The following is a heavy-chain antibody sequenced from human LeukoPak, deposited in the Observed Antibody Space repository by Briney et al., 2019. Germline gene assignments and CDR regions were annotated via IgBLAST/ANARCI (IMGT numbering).Heavy chain of an antibody. CDR2: IAESGDST. CDR1: GFTFGTYA. D-gene: IGHD2-15*01. CDR3: AEDHLYCRGGSCYSDY. J-gene: IGHJ4*02. V-gene: IGHV3-23*01. Sequence: GGSLRLSCAASGFTFGTYAMSWVRQAPGKGLEWVSSIAESGDSTYYADSVKGRFTISRDNSKNTLYLQMNSLRAEDTAVYYCAEDHLYCRGGSCYSDYWGQGTLVTVSS.